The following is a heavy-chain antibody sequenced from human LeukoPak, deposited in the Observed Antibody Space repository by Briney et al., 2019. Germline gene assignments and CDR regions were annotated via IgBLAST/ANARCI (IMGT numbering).Heavy chain of an antibody. CDR1: GYIFTSYG. CDR3: ARDINGYYYDSHGYYPTDL. V-gene: IGHV1-18*01. J-gene: IGHJ5*02. Sequence: ASVTVSCKASGYIFTSYGISWVRQAPGQGREWMGWISVYNGNTNYPQRLQGRVTMTTDTSTTTAYMELRSLRSDDTAVYYCARDINGYYYDSHGYYPTDLWGQGTLVTVSS. D-gene: IGHD3-22*01. CDR2: ISVYNGNT.